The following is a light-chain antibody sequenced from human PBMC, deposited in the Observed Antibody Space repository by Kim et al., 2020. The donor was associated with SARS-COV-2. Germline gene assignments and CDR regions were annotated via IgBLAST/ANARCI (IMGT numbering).Light chain of an antibody. J-gene: IGKJ5*01. CDR1: KSISSN. CDR2: AAS. V-gene: IGKV1-39*01. Sequence: YVGDSVIITCRASKSISSNLNWYHQKQGKAPKLLIYAASSLQSGVPSRFTGSGSGTEFTLTIRTLQPEDSATYYCQQGYSSPQITFGQGTRLEIK. CDR3: QQGYSSPQIT.